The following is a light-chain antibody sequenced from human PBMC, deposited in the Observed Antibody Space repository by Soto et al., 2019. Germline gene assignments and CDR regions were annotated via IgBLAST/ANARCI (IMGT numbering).Light chain of an antibody. V-gene: IGKV3D-15*01. CDR1: QSVSSY. J-gene: IGKJ1*01. CDR3: QHYYNWPRT. CDR2: GAS. Sequence: EIVLTQSPATLSLSPGERATLSCRASQSVSSYLAWYQQKPGQAPRLLIYGASSRATGIPDRFSGSGSGTEFTLTISSLQSEDFAVYYCQHYYNWPRTFGQGTKVDIK.